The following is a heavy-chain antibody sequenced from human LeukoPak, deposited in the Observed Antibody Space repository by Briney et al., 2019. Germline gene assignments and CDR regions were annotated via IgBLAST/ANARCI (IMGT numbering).Heavy chain of an antibody. V-gene: IGHV3-66*01. J-gene: IGHJ4*02. CDR3: ARDRAAGSLFDY. CDR2: IYSGGST. D-gene: IGHD6-13*01. CDR1: GFTVSSNY. Sequence: TGGSLRLSCAASGFTVSSNYINWVRQAPGKGLEWVSVIYSGGSTYYADSVKGRFTISRDNSKNTLYLQMSSLRAEDTAVYYCARDRAAGSLFDYWGQGTLVTVSS.